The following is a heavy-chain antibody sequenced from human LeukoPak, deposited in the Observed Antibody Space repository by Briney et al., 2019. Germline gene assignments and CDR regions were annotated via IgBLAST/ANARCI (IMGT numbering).Heavy chain of an antibody. J-gene: IGHJ6*03. CDR1: GASISSSGYY. CDR3: ARETSQKGAHYMDV. V-gene: IGHV4-39*07. Sequence: SETLSLTCTVSGASISSSGYYWGWIRQPPGKGLEWIGSLYYSGSTYYNPSLKSRVTISVDTSKNQFSLKLSSVTAADTAVYYCARETSQKGAHYMDVWGKGTTVTISS. CDR2: LYYSGST. D-gene: IGHD3-16*01.